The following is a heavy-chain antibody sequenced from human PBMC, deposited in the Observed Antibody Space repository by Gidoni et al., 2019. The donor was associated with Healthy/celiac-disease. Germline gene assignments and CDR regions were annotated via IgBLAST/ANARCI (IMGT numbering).Heavy chain of an antibody. CDR3: ARAGRDYYDSSGYFDAFDI. CDR1: GGSISSGGYY. D-gene: IGHD3-22*01. V-gene: IGHV4-31*01. Sequence: QVQLQESGPGLVKPSQTLSLTCTVSGGSISSGGYYWSWIRQHPGKGLEWIGYIYYSGSTYYNPSLKSLVTISVDTSKNQFSLKLSSVTAADTAVYYCARAGRDYYDSSGYFDAFDIWGQGTMVTVSS. J-gene: IGHJ3*02. CDR2: IYYSGST.